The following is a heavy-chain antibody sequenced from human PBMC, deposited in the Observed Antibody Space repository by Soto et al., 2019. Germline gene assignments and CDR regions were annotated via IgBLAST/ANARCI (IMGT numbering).Heavy chain of an antibody. V-gene: IGHV4-39*07. Sequence: SETLSLTCSVSGGSISSHSHYWGWIRQPPGKGLEWIGCIYFSGSTYYNPSLKSRVSISADTSKSQFSLNLSSVTAADTAVYYCARAVGAPFYYLDFWGQGTLVTVSS. J-gene: IGHJ4*02. D-gene: IGHD6-6*01. CDR1: GGSISSHSHY. CDR2: IYFSGST. CDR3: ARAVGAPFYYLDF.